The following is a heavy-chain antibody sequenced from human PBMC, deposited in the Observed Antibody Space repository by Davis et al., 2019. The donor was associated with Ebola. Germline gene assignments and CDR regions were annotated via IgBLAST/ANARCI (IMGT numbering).Heavy chain of an antibody. J-gene: IGHJ5*02. CDR1: GYTFTGYY. V-gene: IGHV1-2*02. D-gene: IGHD1-14*01. CDR2: INPNSGGT. CDR3: ARYNPILSLDNWFDP. Sequence: ASVKVSCKASGYTFTGYYMHWVRQAPGQGLEWMGWINPNSGGTNYAQKFQGRVTMTRDTSISTAYMGLSRLRSDDTAVYYCARYNPILSLDNWFDPWGQGTLVTVSS.